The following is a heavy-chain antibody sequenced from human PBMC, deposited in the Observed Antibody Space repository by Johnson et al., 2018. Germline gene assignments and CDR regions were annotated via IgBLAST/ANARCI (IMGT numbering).Heavy chain of an antibody. D-gene: IGHD2-15*01. CDR3: ARDPLTYCSGGTCYSSGQGMDV. Sequence: VRLRESGGGLVQPGGSLRLSCAVSGLSVTSNDITWVRQAPGKGLEWVSVFYIVGSKHYTDSVRGRVTISRDNAKNSLFLQMSSLRAEDTAIYYCARDPLTYCSGGTCYSSGQGMDVWGKGTTVTVSS. V-gene: IGHV3-66*01. J-gene: IGHJ6*04. CDR1: GLSVTSND. CDR2: FYIVGSK.